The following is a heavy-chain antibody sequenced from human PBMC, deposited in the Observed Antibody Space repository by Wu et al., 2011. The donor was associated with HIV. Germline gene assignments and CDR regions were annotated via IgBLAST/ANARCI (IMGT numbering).Heavy chain of an antibody. CDR2: INPNTGGT. CDR3: ARCPGSGYYYSREYYFDY. CDR1: GYIFTDYY. D-gene: IGHD3-22*01. J-gene: IGHJ4*02. Sequence: QVQLVQSGAEVKEPGASVKVSCTASGYIFTDYYIHWVRQAPGQGLEWMGWINPNTGGTNYAQKFQGRVTMTRDTSISTAYMELSRLRSDDTAVYYCARCPGSGYYYSREYYFDYWGQGTLVTVSS. V-gene: IGHV1-2*02.